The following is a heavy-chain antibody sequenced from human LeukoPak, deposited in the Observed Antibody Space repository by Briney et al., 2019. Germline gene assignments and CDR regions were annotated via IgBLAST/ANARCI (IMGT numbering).Heavy chain of an antibody. V-gene: IGHV3-30*04. CDR3: AKDKSVSADYYFDY. J-gene: IGHJ4*02. CDR2: ISTDGNDK. Sequence: GGSLRLSCAASGFTFSGYAMHWVRQAPGKGLEWLTVISTDGNDKHYADSVKGRFTVSRDNSKNTLFLQMNNLRAEDTAVYYCAKDKSVSADYYFDYWGQGTLVTVSS. D-gene: IGHD5/OR15-5a*01. CDR1: GFTFSGYA.